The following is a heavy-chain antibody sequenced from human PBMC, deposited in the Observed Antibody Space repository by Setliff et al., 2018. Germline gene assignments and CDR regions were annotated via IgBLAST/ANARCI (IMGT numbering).Heavy chain of an antibody. D-gene: IGHD3-9*01. CDR2: IHASGSP. J-gene: IGHJ4*02. CDR3: AKERYFGWFFED. Sequence: TLSLTCTVSGGSITRGSFYWSWIRQSDGKRLEWIGRIHASGSPNYNPSLKSRVTISLDPSANQFSLNLSSVTAADTAFYYCAKERYFGWFFEDWGQGTLVTVSS. V-gene: IGHV4-61*02. CDR1: GGSITRGSFY.